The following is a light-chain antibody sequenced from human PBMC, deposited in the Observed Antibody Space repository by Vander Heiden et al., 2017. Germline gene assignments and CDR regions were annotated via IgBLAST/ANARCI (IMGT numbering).Light chain of an antibody. V-gene: IGLV1-40*01. CDR3: QSYDSRLNGYV. CDR1: SSNIGAIYD. CDR2: GNN. Sequence: QSVLTQPPSVSGAPAQRVTISCTGSSSNIGAIYDVHWYQQLPGTAPNLLIYGNNNRPSGVPDRFSGSKSGTSASLAITVLQAEDEADYYCQSYDSRLNGYVFGTGTRVPVL. J-gene: IGLJ1*01.